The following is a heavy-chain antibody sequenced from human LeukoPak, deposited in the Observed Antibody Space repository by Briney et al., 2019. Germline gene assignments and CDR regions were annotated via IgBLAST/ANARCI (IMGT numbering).Heavy chain of an antibody. Sequence: PGGSLRLSCAASGFTVITNDMTWVRQAPGKGLEWVSVLYSDGNTKYADSVQGRFTISRDNSKNTLYLEMNSLSPDDTAVYYCARGVAQLAANTLADWGQGTLVTVSS. D-gene: IGHD1-1*01. V-gene: IGHV3-53*01. CDR2: LYSDGNT. CDR1: GFTVITND. J-gene: IGHJ4*02. CDR3: ARGVAQLAANTLAD.